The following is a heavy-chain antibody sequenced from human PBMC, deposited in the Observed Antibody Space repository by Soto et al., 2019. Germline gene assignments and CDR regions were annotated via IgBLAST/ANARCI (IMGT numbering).Heavy chain of an antibody. CDR3: ARGANWFDP. V-gene: IGHV4-39*07. CDR1: GGSINSNHYY. CDR2: IYYSGTT. J-gene: IGHJ5*02. Sequence: PSETLSLTCTVSGGSINSNHYYWGGVRQPPGKGLEWIGSIYYSGTTYYNPSLKSRVVKSVDTSRNQFSLRLSSVTAADTAVYYCARGANWFDPWGQGTLVTVSS.